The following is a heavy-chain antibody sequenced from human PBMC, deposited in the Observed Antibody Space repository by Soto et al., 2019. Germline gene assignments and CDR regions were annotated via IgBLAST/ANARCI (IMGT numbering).Heavy chain of an antibody. Sequence: QVQLHESGPGLVKPSGTLSLTCAVSGGSISTAHSWSWVRQTPGKGLEWIAEIYNSGSANYNPSLKSRVTILVDKSKNQFSLKLISVTAADTAIYFCARAVALPGLFYFDYWGQGTLVTVSS. CDR1: GGSISTAHS. CDR2: IYNSGSA. D-gene: IGHD1-1*01. V-gene: IGHV4-4*02. J-gene: IGHJ4*02. CDR3: ARAVALPGLFYFDY.